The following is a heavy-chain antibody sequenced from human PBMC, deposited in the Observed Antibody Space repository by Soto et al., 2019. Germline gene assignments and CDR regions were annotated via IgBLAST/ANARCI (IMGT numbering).Heavy chain of an antibody. CDR3: ARELAGDFWSGPGAFDI. CDR1: GFTFSSYG. Sequence: GGSLRLSCAASGFTFSSYGMHWVRQAPGKGLEWVAVIWYDGSNKYYADSVKGRFTISRDNSKNTLYLQMNSLRAEDTAVYYCARELAGDFWSGPGAFDIWGQGTMVTVSS. CDR2: IWYDGSNK. D-gene: IGHD3-3*01. V-gene: IGHV3-33*01. J-gene: IGHJ3*02.